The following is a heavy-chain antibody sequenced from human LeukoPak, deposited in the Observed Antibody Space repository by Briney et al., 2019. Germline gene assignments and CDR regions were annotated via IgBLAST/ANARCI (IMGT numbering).Heavy chain of an antibody. CDR3: ARHSSSYPY. D-gene: IGHD6-13*01. CDR2: ISSNGGST. CDR1: GFTFSSYA. J-gene: IGHJ4*02. V-gene: IGHV3-64*01. Sequence: GGSVRLSCETSGFTFSSYAMHWVRQAPGKGLEYVSAISSNGGSTYYANSVKGRFTISRDNSKNTLYLQMGSLRAEDMAVYYCARHSSSYPYWGQGTLVTVSS.